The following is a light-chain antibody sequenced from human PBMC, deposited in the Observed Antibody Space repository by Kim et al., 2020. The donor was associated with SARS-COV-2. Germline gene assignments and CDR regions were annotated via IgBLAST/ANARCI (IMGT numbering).Light chain of an antibody. J-gene: IGKJ1*01. CDR2: AAS. CDR3: QKYNSAPWT. Sequence: ASVGDGITVTCLASHDINNHLAGYQQKPGKAPRLLIYAASALQSGVPARFSGSRSGTDFTLTISSLQPEDVATYYCQKYNSAPWTFGQGTKVDIK. V-gene: IGKV1-27*01. CDR1: HDINNH.